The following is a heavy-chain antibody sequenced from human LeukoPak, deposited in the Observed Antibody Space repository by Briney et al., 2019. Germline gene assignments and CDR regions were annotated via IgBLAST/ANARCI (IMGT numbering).Heavy chain of an antibody. D-gene: IGHD3-10*01. CDR2: IYHSGTT. V-gene: IGHV4-4*02. Sequence: SGTLSLTCSISGGSISSNNWWSWVRQPPGKGLEWIGNIYHSGTTHYNPSLKSRGTISVDKSKNQFSLNLNSVTAADTAMYYCAIKPPSGWFGTGWLDPWGQGTLVTVSS. CDR3: AIKPPSGWFGTGWLDP. J-gene: IGHJ5*01. CDR1: GGSISSNNW.